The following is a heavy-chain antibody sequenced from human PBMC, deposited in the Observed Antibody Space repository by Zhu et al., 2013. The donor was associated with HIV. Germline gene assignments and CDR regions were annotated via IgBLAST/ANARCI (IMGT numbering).Heavy chain of an antibody. J-gene: IGHJ5*02. D-gene: IGHD4-17*01. CDR2: INPNSGGT. Sequence: QVQLVQSGAEVKKPGASVKVSCKASGYTFTGYYMHWVRQAPGQGLEWMGWINPNSGGTNYAQKFQGWVTMTRDTSISTAYMELSRLRSDDTAVYYCAREDYGDFLSNWFDPWGQGTPGSPSPQ. V-gene: IGHV1-2*04. CDR1: GYTFTGYY. CDR3: AREDYGDFLSNWFDP.